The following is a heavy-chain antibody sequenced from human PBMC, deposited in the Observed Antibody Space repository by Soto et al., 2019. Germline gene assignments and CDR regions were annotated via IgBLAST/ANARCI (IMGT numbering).Heavy chain of an antibody. D-gene: IGHD2-21*01. CDR2: IYHRGIT. CDR3: AKVQRDSAMSHFDY. V-gene: IGHV4-30-4*01. J-gene: IGHJ4*02. CDR1: GASITSDDYY. Sequence: SETLSLTCTVSGASITSDDYYWSWIRQPPGKGLEYIAYIYHRGITYYNPSLQSRVTISLDTSKNQCSLNLTSVTAADTAVYYCAKVQRDSAMSHFDYWGQRSRVTVSS.